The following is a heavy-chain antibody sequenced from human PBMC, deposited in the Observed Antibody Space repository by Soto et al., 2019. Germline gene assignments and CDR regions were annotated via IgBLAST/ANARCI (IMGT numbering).Heavy chain of an antibody. CDR2: ISYDGSNK. CDR1: GFTFSSYA. J-gene: IGHJ6*02. V-gene: IGHV3-30*04. Sequence: QVQLVESGGGVVQPGRSLRLSCAASGFTFSSYAMHWVRQVPGKGLEWVAVISYDGSNKYYADSVKGRFTISRDNSKNTLYLQMNSLRAEDTAVYYCAKERDRSFDSSSGHGMDVWGQGTTVTVSS. D-gene: IGHD6-6*01. CDR3: AKERDRSFDSSSGHGMDV.